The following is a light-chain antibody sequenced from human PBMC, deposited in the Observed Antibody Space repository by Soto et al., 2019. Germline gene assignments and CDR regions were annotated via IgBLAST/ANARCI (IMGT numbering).Light chain of an antibody. Sequence: DIQMTQSPSSLSASVGDRVTITCRASQSISSYLNWYQQKPGKAPKLLIYAASSLKSGVQSRFSGSGSGTDFTLTISSLQPEDFATYYCQQCYSTPYTFGQGTKLEIK. CDR1: QSISSY. V-gene: IGKV1-39*01. J-gene: IGKJ2*01. CDR2: AAS. CDR3: QQCYSTPYT.